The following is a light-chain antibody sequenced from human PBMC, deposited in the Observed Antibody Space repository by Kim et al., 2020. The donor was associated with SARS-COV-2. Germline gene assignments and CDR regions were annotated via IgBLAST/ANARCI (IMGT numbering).Light chain of an antibody. CDR3: QVWDSSSDHVV. V-gene: IGLV3-21*04. CDR1: NIGSKS. Sequence: APGKTVRITCGGNNIGSKSVHWYQQKAGQAPVLVIYYDSDRPSGIPERFSGSNSGNTATLTISRVEAGDEADYYCQVWDSSSDHVVFGGGTQLTVL. J-gene: IGLJ2*01. CDR2: YDS.